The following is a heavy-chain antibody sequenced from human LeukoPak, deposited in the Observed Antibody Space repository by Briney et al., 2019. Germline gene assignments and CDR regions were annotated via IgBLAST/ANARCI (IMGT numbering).Heavy chain of an antibody. CDR3: ARANVWFDS. V-gene: IGHV4-61*02. CDR1: GGSISSGSYY. Sequence: PSETLSLTCTVSGGSISSGSYYWSWIRQPAGKGLEWIGRIYTSGSTNYNPSLKSRVTISVDTSKNQFSLKVSSVTAADTAVYYCARANVWFDSWGQGTLVTVSS. CDR2: IYTSGST. D-gene: IGHD3-10*02. J-gene: IGHJ5*01.